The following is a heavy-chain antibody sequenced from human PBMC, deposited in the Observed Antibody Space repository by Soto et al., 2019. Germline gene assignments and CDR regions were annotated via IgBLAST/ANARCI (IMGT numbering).Heavy chain of an antibody. CDR1: GGTFSSYA. CDR3: ARYPLITGTTGYYYYGMDV. J-gene: IGHJ6*02. D-gene: IGHD1-7*01. CDR2: IIPIFGTA. V-gene: IGHV1-69*13. Sequence: SVKVSCKASGGTFSSYAISWARQAPGQGLEWMGGIIPIFGTANYAQKFQGRVTITADESTSTAYMELSSLRSEDTAVYYCARYPLITGTTGYYYYGMDVWGQGTTVTVSS.